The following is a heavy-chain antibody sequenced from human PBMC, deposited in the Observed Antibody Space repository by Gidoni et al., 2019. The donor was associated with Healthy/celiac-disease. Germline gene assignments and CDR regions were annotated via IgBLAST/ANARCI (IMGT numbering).Heavy chain of an antibody. CDR3: AKDRGYCSGGSCSDY. D-gene: IGHD2-15*01. CDR1: GFTFSSYG. Sequence: QVQLVESGGGVVQPGRSLRLSCAASGFTFSSYGMHWVRQAPGKGLEWVAVISYDGSNKYYADSVKGRFTISRDNSKNTLYLQMNSLRAEDTAVYYCAKDRGYCSGGSCSDYWGQGTLVTVSS. V-gene: IGHV3-30*18. J-gene: IGHJ4*02. CDR2: ISYDGSNK.